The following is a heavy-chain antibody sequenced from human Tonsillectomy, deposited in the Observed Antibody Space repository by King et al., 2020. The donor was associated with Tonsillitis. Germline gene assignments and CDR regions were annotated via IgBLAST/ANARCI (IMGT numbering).Heavy chain of an antibody. CDR3: AHIMITFGGIIADDAFDI. CDR1: GFSLTTHGVG. CDR2: YYWDNDR. J-gene: IGHJ3*02. Sequence: TLKESGPTLVEPTQTLTLTCTFSGFSLTTHGVGVGWIRQPPGEALEWLALYYWDNDRRYNPSLRSRLTITKENSKNQVVLTMTDMDSVDTATYYCAHIMITFGGIIADDAFDIWGQGTMVTVSS. D-gene: IGHD3-16*02. V-gene: IGHV2-5*02.